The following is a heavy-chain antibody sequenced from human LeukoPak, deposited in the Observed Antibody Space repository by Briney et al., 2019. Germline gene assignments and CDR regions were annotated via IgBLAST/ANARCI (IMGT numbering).Heavy chain of an antibody. Sequence: GSLRLSCAASGFTFRNYWMHWVRQAPGKGLVWVSRITRDEITTYADSVKGRFTISRDNAKNMLYLQMNSLTAEDTAVYYCTTERAGTSGYIVFDNWGQGTLVTVSS. V-gene: IGHV3-74*01. CDR2: ITRDEIT. J-gene: IGHJ4*02. CDR1: GFTFRNYW. CDR3: TTERAGTSGYIVFDN. D-gene: IGHD1-1*01.